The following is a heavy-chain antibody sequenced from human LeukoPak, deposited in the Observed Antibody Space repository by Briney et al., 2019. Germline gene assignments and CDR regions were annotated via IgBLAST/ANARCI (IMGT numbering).Heavy chain of an antibody. Sequence: SETLSLTCTVSGVSISTYHWTWIRKPPGEGLEWIGHIYNSGSTNYNPSLRGRVTISLDTSKNQVSLKLSSVTAADTAMYYCARKDGDGWGQGTLVTVSS. D-gene: IGHD5-24*01. CDR2: IYNSGST. J-gene: IGHJ4*02. CDR3: ARKDGDG. CDR1: GVSISTYH. V-gene: IGHV4-59*01.